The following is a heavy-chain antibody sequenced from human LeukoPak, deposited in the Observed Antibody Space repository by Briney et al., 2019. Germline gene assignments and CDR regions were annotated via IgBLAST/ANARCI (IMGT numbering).Heavy chain of an antibody. D-gene: IGHD3-3*02. CDR1: GGSISSSNYY. V-gene: IGHV4-39*07. Sequence: PSETLSLTCTVSGGSISSSNYYWGWIRQPPGKGLEWIGSIYYSGSTYYSPSLKSRVTLSVDTSKNQFSLKLSSVTAADTAVYYCARGSATSIDNWFYPWGQGTLVTVSS. J-gene: IGHJ5*02. CDR2: IYYSGST. CDR3: ARGSATSIDNWFYP.